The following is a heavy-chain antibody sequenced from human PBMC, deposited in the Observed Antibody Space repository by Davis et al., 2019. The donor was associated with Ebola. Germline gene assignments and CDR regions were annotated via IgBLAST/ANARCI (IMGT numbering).Heavy chain of an antibody. D-gene: IGHD1-26*01. CDR2: LRTYDGNT. CDR3: ARGEGAPDY. Sequence: AASVKVSCKASGYPFINYGITWVRQAPGQGLAWLGWLRTYDGNTNYAQKHQDRVTMTTDTSTTTVFMGLRNLRSDDTAVYWCARGEGAPDYWGQGTLVTVSS. J-gene: IGHJ4*02. CDR1: GYPFINYG. V-gene: IGHV1-18*04.